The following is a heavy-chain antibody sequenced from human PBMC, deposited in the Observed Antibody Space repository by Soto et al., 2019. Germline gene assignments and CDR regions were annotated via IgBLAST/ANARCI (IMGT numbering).Heavy chain of an antibody. V-gene: IGHV3-30-3*01. D-gene: IGHD2-15*01. CDR2: ISYDGSNK. CDR1: GFTFSSYA. CDR3: ARDYCSGGSCYPLEGMDV. Sequence: QVQLVESGGGVVQPGRSLRLSCAASGFTFSSYAMHWVRQAPGKGLEWVAVISYDGSNKYYADSVKGRFTISRDNSKNPLYLQVNSLRAEDTAVYYCARDYCSGGSCYPLEGMDVWGQGTTVTVSS. J-gene: IGHJ6*02.